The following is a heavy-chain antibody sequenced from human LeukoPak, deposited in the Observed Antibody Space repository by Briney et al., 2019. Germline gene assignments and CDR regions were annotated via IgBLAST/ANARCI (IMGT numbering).Heavy chain of an antibody. Sequence: SGGSLRLSCEASGFIFSSYAMNWVRQAPGKGLEWVSGVSGSGGSTYYADSVKGRFTISRDNSKNTLYLQMNSLRAEDTAVYYCATESGWHDAFDIWGQGTMVTVSS. D-gene: IGHD6-19*01. CDR2: VSGSGGST. CDR3: ATESGWHDAFDI. J-gene: IGHJ3*02. V-gene: IGHV3-23*01. CDR1: GFIFSSYA.